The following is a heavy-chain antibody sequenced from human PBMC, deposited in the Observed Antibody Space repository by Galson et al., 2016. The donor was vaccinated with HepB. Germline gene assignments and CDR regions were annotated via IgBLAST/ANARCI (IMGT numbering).Heavy chain of an antibody. Sequence: SLRLSCAASGFTFSNAWLSWVRQAPGRGLEWVGRIRSYTDGGIAEYTAPVKGRFTMSRDDSKNTVYLQMNSLKSEDTAVYYCTTELAGYCSRTSCHANIKWFDPWGQGTLVTVSS. D-gene: IGHD2-2*01. CDR2: IRSYTDGGIA. CDR3: TTELAGYCSRTSCHANIKWFDP. V-gene: IGHV3-15*01. CDR1: GFTFSNAW. J-gene: IGHJ5*02.